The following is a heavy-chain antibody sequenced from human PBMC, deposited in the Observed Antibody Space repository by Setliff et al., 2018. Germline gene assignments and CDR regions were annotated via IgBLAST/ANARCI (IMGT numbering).Heavy chain of an antibody. V-gene: IGHV1-3*01. Sequence: ASVKVSCKASGYTSTTNALHWVRQAPGQSLEWMGWITAGNGDTKYSQKFQGRITITRDTSATTFYMELSSLRSEDTAVYYCARLQATFGVFKDGDWFDPWGQGTLVTVSS. CDR2: ITAGNGDT. CDR1: GYTSTTNA. D-gene: IGHD3-3*01. CDR3: ARLQATFGVFKDGDWFDP. J-gene: IGHJ5*02.